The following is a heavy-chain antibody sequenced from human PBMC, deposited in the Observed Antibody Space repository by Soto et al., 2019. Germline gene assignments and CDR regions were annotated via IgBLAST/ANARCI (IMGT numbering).Heavy chain of an antibody. J-gene: IGHJ6*02. CDR3: ARNPAAIGYGMDV. CDR1: GGSISSGGYS. CDR2: IYHSGST. Sequence: QLQLQESGSGLVKPSQTLSLTCAVSGGSISSGGYSWSWIRQPPGKGLEWIGYIYHSGSTYYNPPLKSRVTISVDRSKNQFSRKLSSVTAADTAVYYCARNPAAIGYGMDVWGQGTTVTVSS. D-gene: IGHD2-2*01. V-gene: IGHV4-30-2*01.